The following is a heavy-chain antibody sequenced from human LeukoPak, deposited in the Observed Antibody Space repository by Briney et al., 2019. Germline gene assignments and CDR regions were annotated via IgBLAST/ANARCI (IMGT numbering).Heavy chain of an antibody. V-gene: IGHV3-21*01. CDR1: GFTFSSYT. CDR3: ARALTTLTYEGY. J-gene: IGHJ4*02. Sequence: GGSLRLSCAASGFTFSSYTMHWIRQAPGKGLEWVSSISGSNSYIFYADSVKGRFTVSRDNAKDSLYLRMNSLRAEDTAVYYCARALTTLTYEGYWGQGTLVTVSS. CDR2: ISGSNSYI. D-gene: IGHD1-1*01.